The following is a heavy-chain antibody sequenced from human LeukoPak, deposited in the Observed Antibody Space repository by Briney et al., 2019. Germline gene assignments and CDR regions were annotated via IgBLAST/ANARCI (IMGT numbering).Heavy chain of an antibody. CDR3: ARDWGRTGYYADF. Sequence: GGSLRLSCAASGFTFSSYWMTWVRQAPGKGLEWVANIKQDGSEKYYVDSVKGRFTISRDNAKNSLYLQMNSLRAEDTAVYYCARDWGRTGYYADFWGQGTLVTVSS. J-gene: IGHJ4*02. D-gene: IGHD3-9*01. CDR2: IKQDGSEK. V-gene: IGHV3-7*01. CDR1: GFTFSSYW.